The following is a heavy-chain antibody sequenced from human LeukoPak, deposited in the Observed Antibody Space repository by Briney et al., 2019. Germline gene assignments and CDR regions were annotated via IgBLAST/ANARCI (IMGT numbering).Heavy chain of an antibody. V-gene: IGHV4-34*01. CDR1: GGSFSGYY. J-gene: IGHJ4*02. CDR2: INHSGGT. CDR3: ARRRGSGSYYGIDY. D-gene: IGHD3-10*01. Sequence: SETLSLTCAVYGGSFSGYYWSWIRQPPGKGLEWIGEINHSGGTNYNLSLKSRVTISVDTSKNQFSLKLSSVTAADTAVYYCARRRGSGSYYGIDYWGQGTLVTVSS.